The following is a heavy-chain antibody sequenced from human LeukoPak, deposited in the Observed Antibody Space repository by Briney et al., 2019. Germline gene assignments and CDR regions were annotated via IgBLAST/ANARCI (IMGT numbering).Heavy chain of an antibody. V-gene: IGHV4-59*01. D-gene: IGHD6-19*01. J-gene: IGHJ6*02. CDR1: GGSISSYY. CDR2: VYYSGST. CDR3: ARQLAVAGTDYYYYGMDV. Sequence: SETLSLTCTVSGGSISSYYWSWIRQPPGKGLEWIGYVYYSGSTNYNPSLKSRVTISVDTSKNQFSLKLSSVTAADTAVYYCARQLAVAGTDYYYYGMDVWGQGTTVTVSS.